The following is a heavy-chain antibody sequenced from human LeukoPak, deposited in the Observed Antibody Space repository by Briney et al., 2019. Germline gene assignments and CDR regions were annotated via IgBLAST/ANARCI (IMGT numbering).Heavy chain of an antibody. CDR1: GGSFSGYY. V-gene: IGHV4-34*01. J-gene: IGHJ4*02. CDR2: INHSGST. CDR3: ARDGIAAAGTHFDY. Sequence: PSETLSLTCAVYGGSFSGYYWSWIRQPPGKGLEWIGEINHSGSTNYNPSLKSRVTISVDTSKNQISLKLSSVTAADTAVYYCARDGIAAAGTHFDYWGQGTLVTVSS. D-gene: IGHD6-13*01.